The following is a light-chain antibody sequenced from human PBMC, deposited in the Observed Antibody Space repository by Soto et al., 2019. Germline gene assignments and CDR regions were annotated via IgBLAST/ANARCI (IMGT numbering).Light chain of an antibody. CDR2: GAS. V-gene: IGKV3-15*01. J-gene: IGKJ2*01. Sequence: EIVMTQSPANLSVSPGERATLSYRASQSVSSNLAWYQQKPGQGPRLLIYGASTRATGIPARFSGSGSGTAFTLTISSLQSEDFAVYYCQQYNKWPPYTFGQGTKVEIK. CDR3: QQYNKWPPYT. CDR1: QSVSSN.